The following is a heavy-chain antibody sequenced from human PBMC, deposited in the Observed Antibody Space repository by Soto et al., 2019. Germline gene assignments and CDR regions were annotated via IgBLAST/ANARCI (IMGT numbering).Heavy chain of an antibody. V-gene: IGHV1-18*04. CDR3: ARERLRFMEWLVSPLHYSGMDV. J-gene: IGHJ6*02. CDR1: GYTFTSYG. Sequence: GASVKVSCKASGYTFTSYGISWVRQAPGQGLEWMGWISAYNGNTNYAQKLQGRVTMTTDTSTSTAYMELRSLRTDDTAVYYCARERLRFMEWLVSPLHYSGMDVWGQATTVTVSS. D-gene: IGHD3-3*01. CDR2: ISAYNGNT.